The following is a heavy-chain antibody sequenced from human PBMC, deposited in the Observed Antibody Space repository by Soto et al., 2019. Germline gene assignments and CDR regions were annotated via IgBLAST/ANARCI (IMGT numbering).Heavy chain of an antibody. CDR3: ARSGLSGYPRGYFDY. CDR1: GGTFSSYA. D-gene: IGHD3-22*01. V-gene: IGHV1-69*01. Sequence: QVQLVQSGAEVKKPGSSVKVSCKASGGTFSSYAISWVRQPPGQGLEWMGGTIPSFGTANYAQKCQGSVTITADESTSTAYMELSSLRSEDTAVYSCARSGLSGYPRGYFDYWGQGTLVAVSS. CDR2: TIPSFGTA. J-gene: IGHJ4*02.